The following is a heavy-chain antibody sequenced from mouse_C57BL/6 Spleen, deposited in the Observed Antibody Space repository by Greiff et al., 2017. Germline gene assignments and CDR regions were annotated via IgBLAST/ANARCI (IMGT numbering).Heavy chain of an antibody. J-gene: IGHJ3*01. V-gene: IGHV1-39*01. D-gene: IGHD1-1*01. CDR1: GYSFTDYN. CDR2: INPNYGTT. Sequence: EVQLQQSGPELVKPGASVKISCKASGYSFTDYNMNWVKQSNGQSLEWIGVINPNYGTTSYNQKFKGKATLTVDQSSSTAYMQLNSLTSEDSAVYYCASSTSGSSYRFAYWGQGTLVTVSA. CDR3: ASSTSGSSYRFAY.